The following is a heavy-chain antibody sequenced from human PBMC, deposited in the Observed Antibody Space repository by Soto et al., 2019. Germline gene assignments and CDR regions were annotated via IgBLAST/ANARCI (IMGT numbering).Heavy chain of an antibody. Sequence: GGSLRLSCAASGFTFSSYSMNWVRQAPGKGLEWVSSISSSSSYIYYADSVKGRFTISRDNAKNSLYLQMNSLRAEDTAVYYCARVFVGYYDSSGYYPGAFDIWGQGTMVTVSS. CDR1: GFTFSSYS. D-gene: IGHD3-22*01. CDR3: ARVFVGYYDSSGYYPGAFDI. V-gene: IGHV3-21*01. J-gene: IGHJ3*02. CDR2: ISSSSSYI.